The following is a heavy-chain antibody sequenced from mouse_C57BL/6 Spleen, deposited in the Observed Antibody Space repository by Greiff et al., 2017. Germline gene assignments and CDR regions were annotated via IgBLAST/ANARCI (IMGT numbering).Heavy chain of an antibody. D-gene: IGHD1-1*01. CDR3: TTNYYYANFAAWFAY. CDR1: GFNIKDYY. Sequence: EVMLVESGAELVRPGASVKLSCTASGFNIKDYYMHWVQQRPEQGLEWIGWIGPEAGDTASAPKFQGKAPMTADTTSNPAYLQLSSLTSEDTAVYYCTTNYYYANFAAWFAYWGQGTLVTVSA. CDR2: IGPEAGDT. J-gene: IGHJ3*01. V-gene: IGHV14-1*01.